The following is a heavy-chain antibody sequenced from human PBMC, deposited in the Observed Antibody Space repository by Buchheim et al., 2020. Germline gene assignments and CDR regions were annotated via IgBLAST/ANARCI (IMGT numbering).Heavy chain of an antibody. CDR1: GFTFSSYG. CDR3: AKDQAFYYYYGMDV. V-gene: IGHV3-30*18. Sequence: QVQLVESGGGVVQPGRSPRLSCAASGFTFSSYGMHWVRQAPGKGLEWVAVISYDGSNKYYADSVKGRFTISRDNSKNTLYLQMNSLRAEDTAVYYCAKDQAFYYYYGMDVWGQGTT. J-gene: IGHJ6*02. CDR2: ISYDGSNK.